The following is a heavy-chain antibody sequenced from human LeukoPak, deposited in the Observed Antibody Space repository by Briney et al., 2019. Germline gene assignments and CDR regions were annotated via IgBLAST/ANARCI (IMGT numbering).Heavy chain of an antibody. CDR2: ISTSSSYI. CDR1: GFTFSSYS. Sequence: GGSLRLSCAASGFTFSSYSMNWVGQAPGKGLEGVSSISTSSSYIYYVDSVKGRFTISRDNARSSVYLQMNSLRGEDTAVYNCARGLGLVAASDNCFDPWGQGTLVIVSS. D-gene: IGHD2-15*01. V-gene: IGHV3-21*03. J-gene: IGHJ5*02. CDR3: ARGLGLVAASDNCFDP.